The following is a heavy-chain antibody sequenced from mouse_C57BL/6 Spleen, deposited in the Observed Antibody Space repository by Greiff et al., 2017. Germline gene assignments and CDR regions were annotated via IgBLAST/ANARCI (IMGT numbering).Heavy chain of an antibody. J-gene: IGHJ2*01. V-gene: IGHV1-72*01. CDR2: IDPTSGGT. Sequence: QVQLQQPGAELVKPGASVKLSCTASGYTFTSYWMHWVKQRPGRGLEWIGRIDPTSGGTKYNEKFKSKATLTVDTPSSTAYMQLSSLTSEDSAVYYCARVGLLWFYYFDYWGQGTTLTGSS. CDR3: ARVGLLWFYYFDY. D-gene: IGHD2-2*01. CDR1: GYTFTSYW.